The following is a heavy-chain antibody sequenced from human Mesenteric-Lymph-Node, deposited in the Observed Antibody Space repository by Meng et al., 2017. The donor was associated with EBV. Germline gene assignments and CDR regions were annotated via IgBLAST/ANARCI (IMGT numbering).Heavy chain of an antibody. CDR2: ISQSGDT. CDR1: GGSFSGYH. D-gene: IGHD3-3*02. CDR3: ARGAIFGIVITYFDY. Sequence: VKLQQWGAGLLEPSETLSLTCEASGGSFSGYHWSGIRQPPGKGLEYIGEISQSGDTTYNPSLKSRVTISVDRSRNQFSLKMASVTAADTAVYYCARGAIFGIVITYFDYWSQGTLVTVSS. V-gene: IGHV4-34*01. J-gene: IGHJ4*02.